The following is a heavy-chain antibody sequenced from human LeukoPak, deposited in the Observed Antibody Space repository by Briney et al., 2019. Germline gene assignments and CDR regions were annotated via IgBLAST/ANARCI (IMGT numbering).Heavy chain of an antibody. CDR1: GFAFSSYW. D-gene: IGHD6-13*01. CDR2: INSDGSIT. V-gene: IGHV3-74*01. Sequence: GGSLRLSCAASGFAFSSYWMHWVRQAPGKGLVWVSRINSDGSITTYADSVKGRFTISRDNAKNTLYLQMNSLRAEDTAVYYCATGYSSSWENAFDIWGQGTMVAVSS. CDR3: ATGYSSSWENAFDI. J-gene: IGHJ3*02.